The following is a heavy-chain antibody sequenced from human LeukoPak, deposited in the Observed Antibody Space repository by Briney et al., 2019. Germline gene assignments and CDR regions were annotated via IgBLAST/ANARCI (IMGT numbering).Heavy chain of an antibody. V-gene: IGHV1-2*02. J-gene: IGHJ4*02. D-gene: IGHD3-3*01. Sequence: GASVKVSCKASGYTFTGYYMPWVRQAPGQGLEWMGWINPNSGGTNYAQKFQGRVTMTRDTSISTAYMELSRLRSDDTAVYYCARDRYLDFWSGYWAGWGQGTLVTVSS. CDR2: INPNSGGT. CDR1: GYTFTGYY. CDR3: ARDRYLDFWSGYWAG.